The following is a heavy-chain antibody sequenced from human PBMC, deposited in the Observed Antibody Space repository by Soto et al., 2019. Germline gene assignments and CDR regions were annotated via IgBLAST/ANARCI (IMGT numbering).Heavy chain of an antibody. J-gene: IGHJ6*03. Sequence: PSETLSLTCTVSGGSISSSSYYWGWIRQPPGKGLEWIGSIYYIGSTYYNPSLKSRVTMSVDTSKNQFSLTLNSVTAADTATYYCARGGISHWAYFYYMDVWDRGTTVTVSS. CDR2: IYYIGST. CDR1: GGSISSSSYY. D-gene: IGHD2-21*01. V-gene: IGHV4-39*07. CDR3: ARGGISHWAYFYYMDV.